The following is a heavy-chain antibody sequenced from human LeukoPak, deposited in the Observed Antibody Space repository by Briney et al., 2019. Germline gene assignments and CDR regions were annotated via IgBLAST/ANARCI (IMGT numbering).Heavy chain of an antibody. J-gene: IGHJ4*02. V-gene: IGHV4-39*07. CDR2: IYYSGST. Sequence: SETLSLTCTVSGGSISSSSYYWGWIRQPPGKGLEWIGSIYYSGSTYYNPSLKSRVTISVDTSKNQFSLKLSSVTAADTAVYYCARVSYSSSWLLNYFDYWGQGTLVTVSS. CDR3: ARVSYSSSWLLNYFDY. D-gene: IGHD6-13*01. CDR1: GGSISSSSYY.